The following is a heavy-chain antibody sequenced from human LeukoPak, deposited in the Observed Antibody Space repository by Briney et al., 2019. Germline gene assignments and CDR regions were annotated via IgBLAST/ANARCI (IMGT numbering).Heavy chain of an antibody. CDR1: GFTFSTYA. D-gene: IGHD6-6*01. J-gene: IGHJ5*02. CDR2: ISSSSSYI. V-gene: IGHV3-21*01. Sequence: PGGSLRLSCTASGFTFSTYAMNWVRQAPGKGLEWVSSISSSSSYIYYADSVKGRFTISRDNAKNSLYLQMNSLRAEDTAVYYCASGSIAARPNWFDPWGQGTLVTVSS. CDR3: ASGSIAARPNWFDP.